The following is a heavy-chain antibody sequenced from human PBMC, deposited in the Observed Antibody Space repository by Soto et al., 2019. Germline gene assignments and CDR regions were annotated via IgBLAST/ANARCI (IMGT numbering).Heavy chain of an antibody. V-gene: IGHV4-59*08. CDR1: GGSISTYY. J-gene: IGHJ4*02. CDR2: IYYSGST. D-gene: IGHD5-18*01. Sequence: SQPLPLTCIVSGGSISTYYWSWIRQPPGKGLEWIRYIYYSGSTNYNPSLTSRVTISVDTSKNQFSLKLSSVTAADTAVYYCARHRYSYGVYYFDYWGQGTLVTVSS. CDR3: ARHRYSYGVYYFDY.